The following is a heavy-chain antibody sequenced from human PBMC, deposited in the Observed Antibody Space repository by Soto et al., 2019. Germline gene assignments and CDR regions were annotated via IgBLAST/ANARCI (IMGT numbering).Heavy chain of an antibody. Sequence: PGGSLRLSCSASGFTFSSYVMHWVRQAPGKGLEYVSAISSNGGSTYYADSVKGRFTISRDNSKNTLYLQMSSLRAEDTAVYYCVKDQKSYTPMDWFDPWGQGTLVTVS. J-gene: IGHJ5*02. CDR2: ISSNGGST. D-gene: IGHD1-26*01. CDR3: VKDQKSYTPMDWFDP. V-gene: IGHV3-64D*06. CDR1: GFTFSSYV.